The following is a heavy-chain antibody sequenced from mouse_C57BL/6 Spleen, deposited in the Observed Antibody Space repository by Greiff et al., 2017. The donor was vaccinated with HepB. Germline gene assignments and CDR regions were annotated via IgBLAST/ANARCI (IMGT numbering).Heavy chain of an antibody. V-gene: IGHV1-15*01. D-gene: IGHD2-4*01. CDR3: TRRRLRLLYWYFDV. CDR2: IDPETGGT. CDR1: GYTFTDYE. J-gene: IGHJ1*03. Sequence: VQLQQSGAELVRPGASVTLSCKASGYTFTDYEMHWVKQTPVHGLEWIGAIDPETGGTAYNQKFKGKAILTADKSSSTAYMELRSLTSEDSAVYYCTRRRLRLLYWYFDVWGTGTTVTVSS.